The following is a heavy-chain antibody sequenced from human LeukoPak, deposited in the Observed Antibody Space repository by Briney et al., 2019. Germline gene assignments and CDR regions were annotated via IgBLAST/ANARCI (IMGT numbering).Heavy chain of an antibody. Sequence: PSETLSLTCTVSGGSISSGGYYWSWIRQHPGKGLEWIGYIYSSGRTYYNPSLKSRVTISVDTSKNQFSLKLSSVTDADTAVYYCARDASAVAHWFDPWGQGTLVTVSS. CDR1: GGSISSGGYY. D-gene: IGHD2-15*01. CDR3: ARDASAVAHWFDP. CDR2: IYSSGRT. J-gene: IGHJ5*02. V-gene: IGHV4-31*03.